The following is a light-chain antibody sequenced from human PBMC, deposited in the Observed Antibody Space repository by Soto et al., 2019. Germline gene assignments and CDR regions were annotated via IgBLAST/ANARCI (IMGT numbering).Light chain of an antibody. Sequence: QSVLTQPPSVSGAPGQRVTISCTGSSSNIGAGYDVHWYQQLAGRATKLLIYGNTNRPSGVPDRFSGSKSGTSASLAITGLQAEDEADYYCLSFDSSLSVVFGGGTKLTVL. J-gene: IGLJ2*01. CDR2: GNT. V-gene: IGLV1-40*01. CDR3: LSFDSSLSVV. CDR1: SSNIGAGYD.